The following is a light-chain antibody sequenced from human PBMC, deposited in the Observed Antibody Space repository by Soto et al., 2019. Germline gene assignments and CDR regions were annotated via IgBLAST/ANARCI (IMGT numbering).Light chain of an antibody. CDR3: QQYDNWPLT. CDR1: QSVTITN. V-gene: IGKV3D-15*01. Sequence: TQSPGTLSLSPEERATLSCRATQSVTITNLAWYQQKPGQPPRLLIYGASSRATCIPASFSGSGSGTEFTLTISSLQSEDFAVYYCQQYDNWPLTFGGGTKVDIK. CDR2: GAS. J-gene: IGKJ4*02.